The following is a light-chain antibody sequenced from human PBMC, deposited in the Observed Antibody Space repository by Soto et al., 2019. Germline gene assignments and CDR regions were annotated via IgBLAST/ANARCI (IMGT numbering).Light chain of an antibody. CDR2: GAS. Sequence: EILLTQSPGTLSLSPGERATLSCRASKSVSSSYLAWYQQKPGQAPRLLIYGASSRATGIPDRFSSSGSGTDFILSNSRLEPEDVAVYYCQQYGSSRTFGQGTKVEIK. CDR3: QQYGSSRT. CDR1: KSVSSSY. V-gene: IGKV3-20*01. J-gene: IGKJ1*01.